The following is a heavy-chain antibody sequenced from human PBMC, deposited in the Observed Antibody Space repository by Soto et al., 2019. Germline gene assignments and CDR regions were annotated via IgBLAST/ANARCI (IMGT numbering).Heavy chain of an antibody. CDR2: INHSGST. D-gene: IGHD3-10*01. V-gene: IGHV4-34*01. J-gene: IGHJ3*02. CDR1: GGSFSGYY. Sequence: PSETLSLTCAVYGGSFSGYYWSWIRQPPGKGLEWIGEINHSGSTNYNPSLKSRVTISVDTSKNQFSLKLSSVTAADTAVYYCARGGYYGSGSFDIWGQGTMVTVSS. CDR3: ARGGYYGSGSFDI.